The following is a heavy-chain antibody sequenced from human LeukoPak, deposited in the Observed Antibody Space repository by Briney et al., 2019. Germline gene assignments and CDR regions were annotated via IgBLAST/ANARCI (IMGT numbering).Heavy chain of an antibody. Sequence: SVKVSCKASGGTFSSYGISWVRQAPGQGLEWMGRIIPIFGTANYAQKFQGRVTITTDESTSTAYMELSSLRSEDTAVYYCAISGLAQPVGLWDYWGQGTLVTVSS. CDR3: AISGLAQPVGLWDY. D-gene: IGHD3/OR15-3a*01. CDR1: GGTFSSYG. CDR2: IIPIFGTA. V-gene: IGHV1-69*05. J-gene: IGHJ4*02.